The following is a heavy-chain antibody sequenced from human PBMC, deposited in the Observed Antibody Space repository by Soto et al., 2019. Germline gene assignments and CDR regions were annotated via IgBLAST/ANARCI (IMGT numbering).Heavy chain of an antibody. Sequence: GGSLRLSCAASGFTFSSYGMHWVRQAPGKGLEWVAVISYDGSKKYYADSVKGRFTISRDNSKNTLYLQMNSLRAEDTAVYSCAKAEIGYCSSTSCPATSDVWGQGTTVTVSS. V-gene: IGHV3-30*18. CDR3: AKAEIGYCSSTSCPATSDV. J-gene: IGHJ6*02. CDR2: ISYDGSKK. D-gene: IGHD2-2*01. CDR1: GFTFSSYG.